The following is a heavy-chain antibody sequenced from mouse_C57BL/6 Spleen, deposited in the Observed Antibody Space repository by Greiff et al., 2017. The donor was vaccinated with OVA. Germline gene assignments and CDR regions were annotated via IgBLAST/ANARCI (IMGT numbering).Heavy chain of an antibody. CDR3: ARQGGYDGGAWFAY. Sequence: EVKLLESGGDLVKPGGSLKLSCAASGFTFSSYGMSWVRQTPDKRLEWVATISSGGSYTYYPDSVKGRFTISRDNAKNTLYLQMSSLKSEDTAMYYCARQGGYDGGAWFAYWGQGTLVTVSA. CDR2: ISSGGSYT. CDR1: GFTFSSYG. V-gene: IGHV5-6*01. D-gene: IGHD2-2*01. J-gene: IGHJ3*01.